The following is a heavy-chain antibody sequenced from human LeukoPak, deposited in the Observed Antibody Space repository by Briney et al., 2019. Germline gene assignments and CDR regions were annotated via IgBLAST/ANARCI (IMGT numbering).Heavy chain of an antibody. D-gene: IGHD2-21*02. CDR3: VRGRLLRSTKYFDY. CDR1: GFPVNKYE. V-gene: IGHV3-48*03. CDR2: IDAGATST. J-gene: IGHJ4*02. Sequence: GGSLRLSCAASGFPVNKYEMHWVRQAPGKGLEWVSYIDAGATSTNYADSVWGRFTLSRDIAQNSVHLQMNSLRDEDTAVYYCVRGRLLRSTKYFDYWGQGALVTVSS.